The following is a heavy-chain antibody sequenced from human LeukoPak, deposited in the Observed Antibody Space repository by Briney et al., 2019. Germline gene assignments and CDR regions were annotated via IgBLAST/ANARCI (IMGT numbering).Heavy chain of an antibody. D-gene: IGHD2-2*01. V-gene: IGHV3-72*01. Sequence: GGSLRLSCAVSGFSVTNNYMSWDRQAAGKGLEWVGRSRNKDHRYSTEYAASVEGRFTISRDLSKNSLYLQMNSLKVEDTAVYYCAKALLSDYSTSGDYWGQRSLVTVSS. J-gene: IGHJ4*02. CDR2: SRNKDHRYST. CDR3: AKALLSDYSTSGDY. CDR1: GFSVTNNY.